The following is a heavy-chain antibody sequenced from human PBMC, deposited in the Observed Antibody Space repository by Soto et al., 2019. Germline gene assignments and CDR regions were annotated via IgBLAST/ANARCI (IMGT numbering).Heavy chain of an antibody. J-gene: IGHJ4*02. Sequence: SETLSLTCTVSGGSIISNIYYWVWIRQPPGKGLEWIGNIHYSGSTYYDSSLQSRVTISIDTSKNQFSLKLSSVTATDTAVYYCASQHYYDSSGYYVVYWGQGTLVTVSS. CDR3: ASQHYYDSSGYYVVY. D-gene: IGHD3-22*01. CDR1: GGSIISNIYY. V-gene: IGHV4-39*01. CDR2: IHYSGST.